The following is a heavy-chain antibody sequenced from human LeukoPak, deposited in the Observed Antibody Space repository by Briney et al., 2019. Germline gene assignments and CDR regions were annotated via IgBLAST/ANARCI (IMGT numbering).Heavy chain of an antibody. CDR1: GHSIHGYS. D-gene: IGHD3-16*02. CDR2: IYTSGSN. Sequence: SEALSLICTVSGHSIHGYSWNWIRQPAGKGPEWIGRIYTSGSNNYNPSLKSRVTMLVDTSKNHFSLKMRSVTAADTAVYYCARVLEVSLLAFNIWGEGAIVTVSS. CDR3: ARVLEVSLLAFNI. J-gene: IGHJ3*02. V-gene: IGHV4-4*07.